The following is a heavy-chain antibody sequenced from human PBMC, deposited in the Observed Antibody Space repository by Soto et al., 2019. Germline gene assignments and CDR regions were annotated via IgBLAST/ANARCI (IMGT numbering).Heavy chain of an antibody. V-gene: IGHV4-34*01. CDR1: GGSFSGYY. D-gene: IGHD2-15*01. Sequence: SETLSLTCAVYGGSFSGYYWSWIRRPPEKGLEWIGEINHGESASYNPSLKDRVTISLDTSNNHFSLKLTSVTAADSAVYYCARGYAAPRAANWGQGTLVTVPS. CDR2: INHGESA. CDR3: ARGYAAPRAAN. J-gene: IGHJ4*02.